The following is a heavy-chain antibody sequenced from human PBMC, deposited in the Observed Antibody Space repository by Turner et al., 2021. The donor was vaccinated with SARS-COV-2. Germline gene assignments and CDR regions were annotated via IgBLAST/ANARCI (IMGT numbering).Heavy chain of an antibody. Sequence: EVQLVESGGGLVKPGGSLRLSCAASGFTFRSYSMNWVRQAPGKGLEWVSSISSSNNYIYYADSVKGRFTISRDNAKNSLYLQMNSLRAEDTAVYYCARWAYYDSSGYYPSHFDYWGQGTLVTVSS. CDR2: ISSSNNYI. CDR3: ARWAYYDSSGYYPSHFDY. D-gene: IGHD3-22*01. V-gene: IGHV3-21*01. CDR1: GFTFRSYS. J-gene: IGHJ4*02.